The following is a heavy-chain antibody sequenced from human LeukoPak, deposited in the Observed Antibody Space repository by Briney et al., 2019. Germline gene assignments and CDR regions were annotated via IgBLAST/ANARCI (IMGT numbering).Heavy chain of an antibody. J-gene: IGHJ6*03. CDR2: IYKTGST. CDR1: GGSISSTTYY. CDR3: ARVGYGSGSYYSYYYYYYYMDV. V-gene: IGHV4-39*07. D-gene: IGHD3-10*01. Sequence: SETLSLTCTVSGGSISSTTYYWAWIRQSPGKGLEWIGSIYKTGSTNYSPSLKSRVTISVDKSKNQFSLKLSSVTAADTAVYYCARVGYGSGSYYSYYYYYYYMDVWGKGTTVTVSS.